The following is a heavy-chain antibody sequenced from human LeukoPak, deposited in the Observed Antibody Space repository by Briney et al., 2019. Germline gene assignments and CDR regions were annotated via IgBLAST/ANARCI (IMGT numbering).Heavy chain of an antibody. Sequence: NPSETLSLTCTVSGDFISSSFFWACLRQTPGSGLQWIGSLYSTGTTYSNPSLAGRVTMSIDSSKNQLSLKLRSVTAADTAVYYCATQWSVTNTRRFAIWGQGSRVTVSS. CDR2: LYSTGTT. V-gene: IGHV4-38-2*02. J-gene: IGHJ3*02. CDR1: GDFISSSFF. CDR3: ATQWSVTNTRRFAI. D-gene: IGHD4-17*01.